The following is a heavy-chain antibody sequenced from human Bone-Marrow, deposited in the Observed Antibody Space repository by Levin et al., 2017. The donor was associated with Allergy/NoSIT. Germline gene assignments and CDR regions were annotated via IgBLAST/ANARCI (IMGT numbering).Heavy chain of an antibody. D-gene: IGHD3-22*01. V-gene: IGHV1-2*02. CDR1: GYTFTGYY. CDR3: ARDRYHYYSTGYGCDY. J-gene: IGHJ4*02. CDR2: INPNSGGT. Sequence: GESLKISCKTSGYTFTGYYMHWARQAPGQGLEWMGWINPNSGGTNYAQKFQGRVTMTRDTSISTAYMELSGLRSDDTAVYYCARDRYHYYSTGYGCDYWGQGTLVTVSS.